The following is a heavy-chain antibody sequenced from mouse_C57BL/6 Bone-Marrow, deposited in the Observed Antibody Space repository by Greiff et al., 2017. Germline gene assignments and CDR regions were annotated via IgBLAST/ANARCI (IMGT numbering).Heavy chain of an antibody. CDR1: GYTFTSYW. V-gene: IGHV1-55*01. CDR2: IYPGSGST. D-gene: IGHD1-1*01. Sequence: QVQLQQPGAELVKPGASVKMSCKASGYTFTSYWITWVKQRPGQGLEWIGDIYPGSGSTNYNEKFKSKATLTVDTSSSTAYMQLSSLTSEDSAVYYCARTPPITTGVARYWYFDVWGTGTTVTVSS. J-gene: IGHJ1*03. CDR3: ARTPPITTGVARYWYFDV.